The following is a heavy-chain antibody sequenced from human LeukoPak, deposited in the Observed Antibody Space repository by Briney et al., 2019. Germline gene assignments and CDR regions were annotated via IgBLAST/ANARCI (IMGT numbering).Heavy chain of an antibody. CDR1: GFTFSSYA. CDR3: AKDRCSGGSCYTVGSFDY. J-gene: IGHJ4*02. D-gene: IGHD2-15*01. CDR2: LSGSGGST. Sequence: GSLRLSXAASGFTFSSYAMSWVRQAPGKGLEWVSVLSGSGGSTYYADSVKGRFTISRDNSKNTLYLQMNSLRAEDTAVYYCAKDRCSGGSCYTVGSFDYWGQGTLVTVSS. V-gene: IGHV3-23*01.